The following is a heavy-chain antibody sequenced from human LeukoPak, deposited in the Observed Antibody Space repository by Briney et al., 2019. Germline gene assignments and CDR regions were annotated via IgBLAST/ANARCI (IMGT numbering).Heavy chain of an antibody. J-gene: IGHJ4*02. D-gene: IGHD5-12*01. CDR3: ARDGPPDGSGYDWDY. V-gene: IGHV1-18*01. CDR1: GYTFTSYG. Sequence: ASVKVSCKASGYTFTSYGISWVRQAPGQGLEWMGWISAYNGNTNYAQKLQGRVTMTTDTPTSTAYMELRSLRSDDTAVYYCARDGPPDGSGYDWDYWGQGTLVTVSS. CDR2: ISAYNGNT.